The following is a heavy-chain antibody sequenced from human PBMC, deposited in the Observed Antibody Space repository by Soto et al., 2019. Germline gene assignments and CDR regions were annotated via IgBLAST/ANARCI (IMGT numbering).Heavy chain of an antibody. CDR2: MYHSGST. D-gene: IGHD2-8*02. Sequence: SETLSLTCAVSGGSISSGGYSWSWIRQPPGKGLEWIGYMYHSGSTYYNPSLKSRVTISLDTSKNQFSLKLSSVTAADTAVYHCATSTGWPVFDFWGQGTLVTVSS. J-gene: IGHJ4*02. V-gene: IGHV4-30-2*01. CDR1: GGSISSGGYS. CDR3: ATSTGWPVFDF.